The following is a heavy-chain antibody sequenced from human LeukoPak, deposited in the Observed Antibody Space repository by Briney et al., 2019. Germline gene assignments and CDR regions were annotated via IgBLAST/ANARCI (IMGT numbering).Heavy chain of an antibody. CDR1: GFTFSSYS. CDR2: ISSSSSYI. Sequence: GGSLRLSCAASGFTFSSYSMNWVRQAPGKGLAWVSSISSSSSYIYYADSVKGRFTISRDNAKNSLYLQMNSLRAEDTAVYYCASNDFWSGYYTYYFDYWGQGTLVTVSS. V-gene: IGHV3-21*01. J-gene: IGHJ4*02. CDR3: ASNDFWSGYYTYYFDY. D-gene: IGHD3-3*01.